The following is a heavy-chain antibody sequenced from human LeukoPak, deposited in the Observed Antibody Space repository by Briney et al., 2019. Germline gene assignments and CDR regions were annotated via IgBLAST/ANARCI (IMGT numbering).Heavy chain of an antibody. D-gene: IGHD3-9*01. CDR2: INHSGST. J-gene: IGHJ4*02. V-gene: IGHV4-34*01. CDR3: ARLRVLRYFDWLPLGFDY. Sequence: KPSETLSLTCAVYGGSFSGYYWSWIRQPPGKGLEWIEEINHSGSTNYNPSLKSRVTISVDTSKNQFSLKLGSVTAADTAVYYCARLRVLRYFDWLPLGFDYWGQGTLVTVSS. CDR1: GGSFSGYY.